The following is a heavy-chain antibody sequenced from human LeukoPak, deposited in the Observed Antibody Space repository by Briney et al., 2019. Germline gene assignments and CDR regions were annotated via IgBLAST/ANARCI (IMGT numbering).Heavy chain of an antibody. J-gene: IGHJ4*02. CDR2: IKQDGSEK. D-gene: IGHD1-26*01. V-gene: IGHV3-7*01. Sequence: GGSLRLSCAASGFTFSSYWMSWVRQAPGKGLDWVANIKQDGSEKYYVDSVKGRFTISRDNAKNSLYLQMNSLRAEDTAVYYCARGRYSGSYYFDYWGQGTLVTVSS. CDR1: GFTFSSYW. CDR3: ARGRYSGSYYFDY.